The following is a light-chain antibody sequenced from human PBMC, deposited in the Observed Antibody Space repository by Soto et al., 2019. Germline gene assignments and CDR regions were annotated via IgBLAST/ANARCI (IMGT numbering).Light chain of an antibody. V-gene: IGKV1-5*01. CDR1: QSISSW. Sequence: DIQMTQSPSILSASIGDRVTFTCRASQSISSWLACYQVKPGKAPKLLIYGASNLGSGVPSSFSGSGSGTEFTLTICGLQPEDLGTYYCQQYDPSSYTFGQGTKLEIK. CDR3: QQYDPSSYT. CDR2: GAS. J-gene: IGKJ2*01.